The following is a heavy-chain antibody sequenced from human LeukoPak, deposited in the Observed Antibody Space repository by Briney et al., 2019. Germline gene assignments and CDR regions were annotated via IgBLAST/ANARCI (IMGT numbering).Heavy chain of an antibody. CDR3: ARVVSMTMIVVIPLYFDY. CDR2: IYYRGNT. D-gene: IGHD3-22*01. Sequence: SETLSLTCTVSGGSITDTSYFWGWIRQPPGKGLEWIGSIYYRGNTYYSPSLKSRVTLFVDTSKNQFSLKLSSVTAADTAVYYCARVVSMTMIVVIPLYFDYWGQGTLVTVSS. J-gene: IGHJ4*02. V-gene: IGHV4-39*01. CDR1: GGSITDTSYF.